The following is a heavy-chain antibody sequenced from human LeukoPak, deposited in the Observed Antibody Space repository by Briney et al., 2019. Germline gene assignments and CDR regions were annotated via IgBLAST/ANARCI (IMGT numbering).Heavy chain of an antibody. CDR3: AKSSPEGTYSSNWYPHYFYYYGMDV. J-gene: IGHJ6*04. V-gene: IGHV3-23*01. CDR1: GFTFSSYA. CDR2: ISGSGGST. D-gene: IGHD6-13*01. Sequence: PGGSLRLSCAASGFTFSSYAMSWVRQAPGKGLEWVSAISGSGGSTYYADSVKGRFTISRDNSKNTLYLQMNSLRAEDTAVYYCAKSSPEGTYSSNWYPHYFYYYGMDVWGKRTTGTVS.